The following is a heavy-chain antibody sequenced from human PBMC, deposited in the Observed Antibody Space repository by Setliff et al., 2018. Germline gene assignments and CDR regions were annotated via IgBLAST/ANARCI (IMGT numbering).Heavy chain of an antibody. D-gene: IGHD3-3*01. CDR1: GASISDYY. Sequence: SETLSLTCTVSGASISDYYWTWIRQPAGKELEWIGRVSASGSTTYNPSLKSRVTMSVDTSRNQISLNLASVTAADTAMYYCAGERTIFGILVISGWFDHWGQGTVVTVSS. CDR2: VSASGST. J-gene: IGHJ5*02. CDR3: AGERTIFGILVISGWFDH. V-gene: IGHV4-4*07.